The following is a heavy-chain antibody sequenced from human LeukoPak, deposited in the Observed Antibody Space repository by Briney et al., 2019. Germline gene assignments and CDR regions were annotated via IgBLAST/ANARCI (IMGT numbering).Heavy chain of an antibody. CDR2: IYYSGST. D-gene: IGHD3-10*01. CDR3: ARALWFGEFDP. Sequence: LEALSLTCTVSGGSISSSSYYWGWIRQPPGKGLEWIGSIYYSGSTYYNPSLKSRVTISVDTSKNQFSLKLSSVTAADTAVYYCARALWFGEFDPWGQGTLVTVSS. CDR1: GGSISSSSYY. V-gene: IGHV4-39*07. J-gene: IGHJ5*02.